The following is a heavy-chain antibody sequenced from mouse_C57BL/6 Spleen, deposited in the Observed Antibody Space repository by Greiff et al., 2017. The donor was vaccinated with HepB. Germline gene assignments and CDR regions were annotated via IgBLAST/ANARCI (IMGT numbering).Heavy chain of an antibody. D-gene: IGHD1-1*01. CDR3: ARYYGSSQYYYAMDY. Sequence: QVQLQQPGAELVKPGASVKLSCKASGYTFTSYWMHWVKQRPGQGLEWIGMIHPNSGSTNYNEKFKSKATLTVDKSSSTAYMQLSSLTSEDSAVYYCARYYGSSQYYYAMDYWGQGTSVTVSS. V-gene: IGHV1-64*01. CDR1: GYTFTSYW. J-gene: IGHJ4*01. CDR2: IHPNSGST.